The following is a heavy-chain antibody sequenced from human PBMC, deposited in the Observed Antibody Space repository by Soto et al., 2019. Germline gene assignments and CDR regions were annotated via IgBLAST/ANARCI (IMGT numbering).Heavy chain of an antibody. V-gene: IGHV3-43D*04. J-gene: IGHJ4*02. Sequence: GGSLRLSIAASGFTFDYYAMHWVRQATGKCLEWVSLISWDGGSTYYADSVKGRLTISRDNSKNSLYLQMKSLRAEDTALYYCEKGRSSSVLDYFDYWGQGTLVTVYS. CDR3: EKGRSSSVLDYFDY. D-gene: IGHD6-6*01. CDR1: GFTFDYYA. CDR2: ISWDGGST.